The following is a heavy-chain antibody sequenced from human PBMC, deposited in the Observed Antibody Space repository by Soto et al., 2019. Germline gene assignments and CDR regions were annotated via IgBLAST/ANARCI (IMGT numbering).Heavy chain of an antibody. J-gene: IGHJ4*02. CDR1: GASVSSDYYY. Sequence: QVQLQESGPGLVEPSQTLSLTCTVSGASVSSDYYYWSWIRQPPGRGLEWIGHIYNSGSTYSNPPLKSRVTVSLDTSKNQFSLNLSSVTAADTAVYYCARGPSGDKVDYWGQGTLVTVSS. V-gene: IGHV4-30-4*01. CDR2: IYNSGST. D-gene: IGHD1-26*01. CDR3: ARGPSGDKVDY.